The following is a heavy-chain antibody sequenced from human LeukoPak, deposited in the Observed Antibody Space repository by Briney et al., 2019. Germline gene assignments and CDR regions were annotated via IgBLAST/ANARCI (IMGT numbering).Heavy chain of an antibody. CDR1: GFVFSSYA. V-gene: IGHV3-23*01. Sequence: GGSLRLSCAASGFVFSSYAMSWVRQAPGKGLEWVSTLSDTGGKTYYADSVKGRFTISRDNSKNTLYLQTNSLRAEDTAVYYCAKVGLRLGGDYWGQGTLVTVSS. D-gene: IGHD5-12*01. CDR2: LSDTGGKT. CDR3: AKVGLRLGGDY. J-gene: IGHJ4*02.